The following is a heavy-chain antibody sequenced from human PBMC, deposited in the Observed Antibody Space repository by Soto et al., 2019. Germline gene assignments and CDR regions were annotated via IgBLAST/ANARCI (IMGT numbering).Heavy chain of an antibody. Sequence: EVQLVESGGGLVQPGGSLRLSCAASGFTFSSYAMHWVRQAPGKGLEYVSAISSNGGSTYYANSVKGRFTISRDNSKNTLYLQMGSLRAEDMAVYYCARALGYAFDIWGQGTMGTGSS. CDR1: GFTFSSYA. J-gene: IGHJ3*02. CDR2: ISSNGGST. D-gene: IGHD7-27*01. CDR3: ARALGYAFDI. V-gene: IGHV3-64*01.